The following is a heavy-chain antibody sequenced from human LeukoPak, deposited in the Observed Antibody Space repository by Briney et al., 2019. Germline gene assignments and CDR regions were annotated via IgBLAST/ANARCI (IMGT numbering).Heavy chain of an antibody. CDR1: GFTFTSSA. CDR3: AADLITMVRGVDDAFDI. D-gene: IGHD3-10*01. V-gene: IGHV1-58*01. CDR2: IVVGSGNT. J-gene: IGHJ3*02. Sequence: GASVKVSCKASGFTFTSSAVQWVRQARGQRLEWIGWIVVGSGNTNYAQKFQERVTITRDMSTSTAYMELSSLRSEDTAVYYCAADLITMVRGVDDAFDIWGQGTMVTVSS.